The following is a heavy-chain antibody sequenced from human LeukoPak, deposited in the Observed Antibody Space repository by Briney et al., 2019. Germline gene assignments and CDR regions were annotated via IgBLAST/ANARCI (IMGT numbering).Heavy chain of an antibody. Sequence: PSETLSLTCTVSGGSISSYYWSWIRQPPGKALEWIGSIYYRGSTPYHPSLKSRVTISVDKSKNQFSLQLNSVTAADTAVYYCAGVLTGYYVAFWGQGTLVTVSS. V-gene: IGHV4-59*01. D-gene: IGHD3-9*01. CDR1: GGSISSYY. CDR3: AGVLTGYYVAF. CDR2: IYYRGST. J-gene: IGHJ4*02.